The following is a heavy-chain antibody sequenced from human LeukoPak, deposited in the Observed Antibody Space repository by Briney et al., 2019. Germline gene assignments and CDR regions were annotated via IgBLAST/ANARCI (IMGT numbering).Heavy chain of an antibody. CDR1: GFTFSSYA. CDR3: AKLSLGDFEYFDY. J-gene: IGHJ4*02. V-gene: IGHV3-23*01. Sequence: GGSLRLSCAASGFTFSSYAMSWVRQAPGKGLERVSAISGSGGSTYYADSVKGRFTISRDNSKNTLYLQMNSLRAEDTAVYYCAKLSLGDFEYFDYWGQGTLVTVSS. CDR2: ISGSGGST. D-gene: IGHD2-21*02.